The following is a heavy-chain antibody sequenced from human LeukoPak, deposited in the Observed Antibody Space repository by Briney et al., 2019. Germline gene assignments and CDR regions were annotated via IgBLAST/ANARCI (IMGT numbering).Heavy chain of an antibody. V-gene: IGHV3-7*01. CDR3: ARVAYSIPYYFDY. J-gene: IGHJ4*02. D-gene: IGHD6-13*01. CDR1: GFTFSSYR. Sequence: GGSLRLSCAASGFTFSSYRMSWVRQAPGKGLEWVANIKQDGSEKYYVDSVKGRFTISRDNAKNSLYLQMNSLRAEDTAVYYCARVAYSIPYYFDYWGQGTLVTVSS. CDR2: IKQDGSEK.